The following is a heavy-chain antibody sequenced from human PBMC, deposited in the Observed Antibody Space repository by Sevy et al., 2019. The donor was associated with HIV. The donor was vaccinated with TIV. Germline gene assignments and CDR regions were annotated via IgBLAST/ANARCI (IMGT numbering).Heavy chain of an antibody. CDR2: ISGSGGST. Sequence: GESLKISCAASGFTFSSYAMSWVRQAPGKGLEWVSAISGSGGSTYYADSVKGRFTISRDNSKNTLYLQMNSLRAEDTAVYYCAKDTYSSGWYSAFDIWGQGTMVTVSS. V-gene: IGHV3-23*01. CDR3: AKDTYSSGWYSAFDI. J-gene: IGHJ3*02. CDR1: GFTFSSYA. D-gene: IGHD6-19*01.